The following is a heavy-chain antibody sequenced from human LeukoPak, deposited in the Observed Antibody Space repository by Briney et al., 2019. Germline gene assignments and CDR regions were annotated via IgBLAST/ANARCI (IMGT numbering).Heavy chain of an antibody. CDR3: ARLKGYSGRIWLDP. D-gene: IGHD5-12*01. CDR2: IHHSGTT. V-gene: IGHV4-39*01. CDR1: GDSISSISYY. J-gene: IGHJ5*02. Sequence: SETLSLTCTVSGDSISSISYYWGWIRQPPGKGLEWIGSIHHSGTTYYNSSLKSRVTISEDTSKNQFSLKLSSVTAADTAVFYCARLKGYSGRIWLDPWGRGTLVTVSS.